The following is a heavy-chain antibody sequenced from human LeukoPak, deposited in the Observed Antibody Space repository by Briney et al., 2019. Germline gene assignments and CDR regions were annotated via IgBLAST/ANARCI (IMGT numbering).Heavy chain of an antibody. CDR3: ARVRGMEWLVPDY. J-gene: IGHJ4*02. D-gene: IGHD6-19*01. V-gene: IGHV3-21*01. Sequence: PGGSLRLSRAASGFTFSSYSMNWVRQAPGKGLEWVSSISSSSSYIYYADSVKGRFTISRDNAKNSLYLQMNSLRAEDTAVYYCARVRGMEWLVPDYWGQGTLVTVSS. CDR1: GFTFSSYS. CDR2: ISSSSSYI.